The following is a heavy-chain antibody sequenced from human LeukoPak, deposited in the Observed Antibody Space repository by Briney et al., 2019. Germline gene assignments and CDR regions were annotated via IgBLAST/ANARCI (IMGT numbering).Heavy chain of an antibody. Sequence: ASVKVSCKASGYTFTAYSIHWVRQAPGRGLKWIGWISPNSGGTDYAQKFQGRVTMTRDMSITTVYVELSSLTSDDTAVYYCARDGRDAVDPWGQGTLVTVSS. CDR1: GYTFTAYS. CDR2: ISPNSGGT. J-gene: IGHJ5*02. V-gene: IGHV1-2*02. CDR3: ARDGRDAVDP.